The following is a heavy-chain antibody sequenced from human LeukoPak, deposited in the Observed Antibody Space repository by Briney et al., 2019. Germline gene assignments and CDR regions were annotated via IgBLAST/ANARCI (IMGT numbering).Heavy chain of an antibody. CDR3: ARGYDFWSGYYVY. CDR2: INHSGST. J-gene: IGHJ4*02. CDR1: GGSISSYY. Sequence: SETLSLTCTVAGGSISSYYWSWIRQPPGKGVEWIGEINHSGSTNYKPSLKCRLTISVHPSKNRFSLKLSSVTAADTAVYYCARGYDFWSGYYVYWGQGTLVTVSS. D-gene: IGHD3-3*01. V-gene: IGHV4-34*01.